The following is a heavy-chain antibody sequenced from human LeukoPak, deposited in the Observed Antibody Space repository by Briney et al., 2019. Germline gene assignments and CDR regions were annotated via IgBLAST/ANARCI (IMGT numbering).Heavy chain of an antibody. J-gene: IGHJ4*02. V-gene: IGHV1-69*16. Sequence: SVKVSCKASGGTFSSYSISWVRQAPGQGLEWMGRIIPILDIANSAQKFQGRVTITTDESTSTAYMELSSLRSEDTAVYYCARANSGSYYGTGYWGQGTLVTVSS. CDR2: IIPILDIA. CDR1: GGTFSSYS. D-gene: IGHD1-26*01. CDR3: ARANSGSYYGTGY.